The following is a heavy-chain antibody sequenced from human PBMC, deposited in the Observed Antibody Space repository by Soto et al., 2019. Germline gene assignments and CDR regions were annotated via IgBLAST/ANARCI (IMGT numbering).Heavy chain of an antibody. D-gene: IGHD1-26*01. CDR2: ISYDGSNK. V-gene: IGHV3-30-3*01. CDR1: GFTFSSYA. J-gene: IGHJ6*02. Sequence: GGSLRLSCAASGFTFSSYAMHWVRQAPGKGLEWVAVISYDGSNKYYADSVKGRFTISRDNSKNTLYLQMDSLRAEDTAVYYCAREELGFSSYYGMDVWGQGTTVTVSS. CDR3: AREELGFSSYYGMDV.